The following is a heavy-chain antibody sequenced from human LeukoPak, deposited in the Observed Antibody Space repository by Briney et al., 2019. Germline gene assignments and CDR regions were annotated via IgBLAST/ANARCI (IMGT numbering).Heavy chain of an antibody. Sequence: PSETLSLTCTVSGGSISSGGYYWSWIRQPPGKGLEWIGYIFHSGSTYYNPSLKSRVTISVDRSKNQFSLKLSSVTAADTAVYYCARESASVSGTDYWGQGTLVTVSS. CDR2: IFHSGST. D-gene: IGHD3-3*01. CDR3: ARESASVSGTDY. J-gene: IGHJ4*02. CDR1: GGSISSGGYY. V-gene: IGHV4-30-2*01.